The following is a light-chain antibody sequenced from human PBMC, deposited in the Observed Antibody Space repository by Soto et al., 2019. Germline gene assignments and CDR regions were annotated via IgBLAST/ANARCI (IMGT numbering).Light chain of an antibody. Sequence: DIQMTQSPSSLSASVGDRVTITCRASQSISSYLNWYQQKPGKAPKLLIYAASSLQSGVPSRFSGSGSGTDFTLTISSLPPEDFATYYCQQNYSSPYTFGQGTKLEIK. CDR3: QQNYSSPYT. CDR1: QSISSY. J-gene: IGKJ2*01. CDR2: AAS. V-gene: IGKV1-39*01.